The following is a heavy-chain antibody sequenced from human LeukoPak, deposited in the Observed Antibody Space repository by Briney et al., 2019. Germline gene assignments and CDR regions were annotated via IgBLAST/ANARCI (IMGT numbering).Heavy chain of an antibody. CDR2: IHPSGGST. CDR3: ARDSSVGTVTTISY. Sequence: GASVKVSCKASGYTFTSYYMHWVRQAPGQGLEWMGMIHPSGGSTSHAQKFQGRVTMTRDTSTSTVYMELRSLRSEDTAVYYCARDSSVGTVTTISYWGQGTLVIVSS. V-gene: IGHV1-46*01. D-gene: IGHD4-17*01. CDR1: GYTFTSYY. J-gene: IGHJ4*02.